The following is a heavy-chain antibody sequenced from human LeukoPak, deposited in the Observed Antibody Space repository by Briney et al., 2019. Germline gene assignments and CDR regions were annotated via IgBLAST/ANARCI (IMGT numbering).Heavy chain of an antibody. D-gene: IGHD3-22*01. Sequence: ASVNVSCTASGYTFTGYYMHWVRQAPGQGLEWMGWINPNSGGTNYAQKFQGWVTMTRDTSISTAYMELSRLRSDDTAVYYCARDRRPYYYDSSGYYYEYWGQGTLVTVSS. J-gene: IGHJ4*02. CDR2: INPNSGGT. CDR3: ARDRRPYYYDSSGYYYEY. V-gene: IGHV1-2*04. CDR1: GYTFTGYY.